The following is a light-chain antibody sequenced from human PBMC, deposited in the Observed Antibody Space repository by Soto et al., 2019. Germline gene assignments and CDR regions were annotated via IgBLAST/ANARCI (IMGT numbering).Light chain of an antibody. Sequence: IQLTQSPSSLSASVGDSVTVTCRASQSSNLYLNWYQQKPGKAPTLLIYGASTLPSGVPSRFSCGGSRTDLTLTISSLQTEDFATCYCQQSYRSPYTFGQGTKLEI. CDR3: QQSYRSPYT. V-gene: IGKV1-39*01. CDR1: QSSNLY. J-gene: IGKJ2*01. CDR2: GAS.